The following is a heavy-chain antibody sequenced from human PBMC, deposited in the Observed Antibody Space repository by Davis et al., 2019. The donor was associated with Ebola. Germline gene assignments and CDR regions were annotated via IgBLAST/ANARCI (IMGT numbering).Heavy chain of an antibody. D-gene: IGHD2-8*02. CDR2: IYTGDSDT. CDR3: ASLRRTITGMDDAFDI. J-gene: IGHJ3*02. V-gene: IGHV5-51*01. CDR1: GDSFTSHW. Sequence: GESPKISCKDSGDSFTSHWIGWVRQMPGKGLEWMGIIYTGDSDTRYSPAFRGQVTLSADKSIKTAFLQWSSLKASDTAMYYCASLRRTITGMDDAFDIWGQGTIVNGSS.